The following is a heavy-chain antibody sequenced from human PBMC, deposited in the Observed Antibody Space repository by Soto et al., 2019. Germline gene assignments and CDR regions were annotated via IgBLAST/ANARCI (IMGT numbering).Heavy chain of an antibody. J-gene: IGHJ6*02. D-gene: IGHD6-6*01. CDR1: GYTFTSYG. Sequence: GASVKVSCKASGYTFTSYGISWVRQAPGQGLEWMGWISAYNGNTNYAQKLQGRVTMTTDTSTSTAYMELRSLRSDDTAVYYCARDPLLAARFLDYYYYYCMDVWGQGTTVTVSS. CDR2: ISAYNGNT. V-gene: IGHV1-18*04. CDR3: ARDPLLAARFLDYYYYYCMDV.